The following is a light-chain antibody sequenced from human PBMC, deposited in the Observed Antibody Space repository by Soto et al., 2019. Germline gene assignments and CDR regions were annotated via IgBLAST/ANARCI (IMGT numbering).Light chain of an antibody. CDR3: AAWDDTLNGYV. J-gene: IGLJ1*01. V-gene: IGLV1-44*01. CDR1: SSHIGSNT. CDR2: SND. Sequence: SVPTQPPSASGTPGQRVTLSCSGNSSHIGSNTVNWYQQLSGTAPKLLIYSNDQRPSGVPDRFSGSKSGTSASLAISGLQSEDEADYYCAAWDDTLNGYVFGAGTKVTVL.